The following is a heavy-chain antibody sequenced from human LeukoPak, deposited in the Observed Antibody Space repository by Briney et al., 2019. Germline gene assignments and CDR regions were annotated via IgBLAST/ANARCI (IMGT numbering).Heavy chain of an antibody. CDR3: ARRVAVGPVYAFDI. CDR1: GDSINTYY. V-gene: IGHV4-59*01. CDR2: IYYSGAT. J-gene: IGHJ3*02. Sequence: SETLSLTCTVSGDSINTYYWSWIRQPPGKGLEWIGYIYYSGATNYNPSLKSRVTISLDTSKNQVSLKLSSVTAADTAFYYCARRVAVGPVYAFDIWGQGTMVTVSS. D-gene: IGHD6-6*01.